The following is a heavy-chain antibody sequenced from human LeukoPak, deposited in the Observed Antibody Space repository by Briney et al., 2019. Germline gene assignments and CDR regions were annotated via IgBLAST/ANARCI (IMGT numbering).Heavy chain of an antibody. J-gene: IGHJ6*02. CDR2: INHSGST. CDR1: GGSFSGYY. V-gene: IGHV4-34*01. CDR3: ATTRRYYDILTGYLSYYYYGMDV. D-gene: IGHD3-9*01. Sequence: PSETLSLTCAVSGGSFSGYYWSWIRQPPGKGLEWIGEINHSGSTNDSPSLKSRVTRSVDTSKNQCALKMRSVTTADTAVYECATTRRYYDILTGYLSYYYYGMDVWGQGTTVTVSS.